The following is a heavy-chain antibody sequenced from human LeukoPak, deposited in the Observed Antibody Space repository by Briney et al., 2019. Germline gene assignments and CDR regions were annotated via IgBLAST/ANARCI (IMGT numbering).Heavy chain of an antibody. J-gene: IGHJ4*02. CDR2: INQDGREK. CDR3: AVATRSFLSDYC. D-gene: IGHD5-12*01. V-gene: IGHV3-7*01. Sequence: GGSLRVSCAASGFIFRNYWMSWVRQAPGKGLEWVAIINQDGREKHYVDSVKGRFTISRDNAKDSLYLQMNSLRAEDTALYYCAVATRSFLSDYCWGQGTLVTVSS. CDR1: GFIFRNYW.